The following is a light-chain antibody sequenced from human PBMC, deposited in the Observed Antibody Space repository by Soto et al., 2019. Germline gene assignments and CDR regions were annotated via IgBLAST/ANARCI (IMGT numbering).Light chain of an antibody. CDR3: QQYGSSPPLT. CDR2: RAS. CDR1: QSVSSSH. J-gene: IGKJ4*01. Sequence: DNVLTRSPGTLSLSPGERATLSCRAIQSVSSSHLAWCQQKPGQAPRLLIYRASSRATAIPDRFSGSGPGTDFTLTISRLEPEDFAVYYCQQYGSSPPLTFGGSTKLDI. V-gene: IGKV3-20*01.